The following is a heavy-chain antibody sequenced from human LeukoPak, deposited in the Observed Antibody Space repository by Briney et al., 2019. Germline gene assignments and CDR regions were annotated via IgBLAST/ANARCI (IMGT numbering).Heavy chain of an antibody. Sequence: GGSLRLSCAASGFTFSSYGMHWVRQAPGKGLEWVAVIWYDGSNKYYADSVKGRFTISRDNSKNTLYLQMSSLRAEDTAVYYCARDATMVRGPLSDGMDVWGQGTTVTVSS. CDR3: ARDATMVRGPLSDGMDV. V-gene: IGHV3-33*01. CDR1: GFTFSSYG. CDR2: IWYDGSNK. D-gene: IGHD3-10*01. J-gene: IGHJ6*02.